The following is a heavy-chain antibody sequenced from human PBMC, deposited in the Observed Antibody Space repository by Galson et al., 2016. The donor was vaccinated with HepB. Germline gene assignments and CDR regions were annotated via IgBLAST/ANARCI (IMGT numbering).Heavy chain of an antibody. D-gene: IGHD3-9*01. CDR3: ARLSLPESILIDP. Sequence: QSGAEVKEPGESLRISCQTSGYSFATYWITWVRQLPGKGQEWIGRIDPSDSWTSYSTSLRGHVTISVDESISTAFLQWRSLKASDTAMYYRARLSLPESILIDPWGQGTLVTVSS. V-gene: IGHV5-10-1*01. CDR1: GYSFATYW. J-gene: IGHJ5*02. CDR2: IDPSDSWT.